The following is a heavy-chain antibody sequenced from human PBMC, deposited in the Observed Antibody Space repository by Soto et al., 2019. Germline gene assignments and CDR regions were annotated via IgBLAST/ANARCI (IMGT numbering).Heavy chain of an antibody. CDR3: ARVDCSSTSCYYYYYYMDV. CDR1: GYTFTSYG. Sequence: QVQLVQSGAEVKKPEASVKVSCKASGYTFTSYGISWVRQAPGQGLKWMGWISAYNGNTNYAQKLQGRVTMTTDTSTSTAYMELRSLRSDDTAVYYCARVDCSSTSCYYYYYYMDVWGKGTTVTVSS. CDR2: ISAYNGNT. J-gene: IGHJ6*03. D-gene: IGHD2-2*01. V-gene: IGHV1-18*01.